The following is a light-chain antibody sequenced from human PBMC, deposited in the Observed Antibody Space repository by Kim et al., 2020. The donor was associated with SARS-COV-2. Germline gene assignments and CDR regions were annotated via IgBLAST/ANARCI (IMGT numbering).Light chain of an antibody. CDR1: SLRTYY. CDR3: NSRDNSGDVVL. Sequence: SSELTQDPAVSVALGQTVRITCQGDSLRTYYASWYQQKPGQAPILVIYGKNNRPSGIPDRFSGSSSGNTASLTVTGAQAVDEADYYCNSRDNSGDVVLFG. V-gene: IGLV3-19*01. CDR2: GKN. J-gene: IGLJ2*01.